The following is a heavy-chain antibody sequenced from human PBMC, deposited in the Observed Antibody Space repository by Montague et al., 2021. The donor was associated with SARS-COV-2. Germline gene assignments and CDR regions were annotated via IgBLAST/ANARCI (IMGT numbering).Heavy chain of an antibody. CDR1: GFSPSTSGIC. CDR3: ALILPIAAYGTGY. J-gene: IGHJ4*02. Sequence: PELVKPTQTLTLTCTFSGFSPSTSGICVSWIRQPPGKALEWLARIDLDDDKYYSTSLKTRLTISNDTSKNQVVLTLTNMDPVDTTTYYCALILPIAAYGTGYWGQGTPVTVST. D-gene: IGHD6-13*01. CDR2: IDLDDDK. V-gene: IGHV2-70*11.